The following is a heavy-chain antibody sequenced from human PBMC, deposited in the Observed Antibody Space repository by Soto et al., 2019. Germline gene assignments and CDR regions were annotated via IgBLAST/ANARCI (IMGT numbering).Heavy chain of an antibody. CDR2: IYHSGST. D-gene: IGHD3-10*01. CDR1: GGSISSSSYY. V-gene: IGHV4-39*07. CDR3: ARESTMVRGVDYGMDV. Sequence: SETLSLTCTVSGGSISSSSYYWGWIRQPPGKGLEWIGSIYHSGSTYYNPSLKSRVTISVDRSKNQFSLKLSSVTAADTAVYYCARESTMVRGVDYGMDVWGQGTTVTVSS. J-gene: IGHJ6*02.